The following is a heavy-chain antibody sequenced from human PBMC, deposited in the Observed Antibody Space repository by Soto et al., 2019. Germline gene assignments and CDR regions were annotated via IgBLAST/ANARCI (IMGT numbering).Heavy chain of an antibody. V-gene: IGHV4-31*03. J-gene: IGHJ4*02. CDR2: IYYSGNT. Sequence: SETLSLTCIVSGGSISSNDFYWSWIRQHPGKGLEWIGYIYYSGNTYYNPSLKSRVTISVDRSKNQFSLKLSSVTAADTAVYYCAAGGGLARYYWGQGTLVTVSS. D-gene: IGHD1-26*01. CDR3: AAGGGLARYY. CDR1: GGSISSNDFY.